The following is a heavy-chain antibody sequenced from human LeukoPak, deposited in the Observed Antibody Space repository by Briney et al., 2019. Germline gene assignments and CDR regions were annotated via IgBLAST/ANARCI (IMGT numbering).Heavy chain of an antibody. D-gene: IGHD3-3*01. J-gene: IGHJ3*02. CDR3: ATSSLLEWLLYALDI. CDR2: ISGSGGST. V-gene: IGHV3-23*01. CDR1: GFTFSSYA. Sequence: GGSLRLSCAASGFTFSSYAMSWVRQAPGKGLEWVSAISGSGGSTYYADSVKGRFTISRDNSKNTLYLQMNSLRAEDTAVYYCATSSLLEWLLYALDIWGQGTMVTVSS.